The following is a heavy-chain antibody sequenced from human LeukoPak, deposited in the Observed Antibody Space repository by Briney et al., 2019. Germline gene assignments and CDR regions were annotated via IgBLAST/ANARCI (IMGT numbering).Heavy chain of an antibody. CDR2: ISNDGSNK. D-gene: IGHD2-21*02. CDR3: AKGDCGGDCYWARGNFQY. Sequence: GGSLRLSCAASGFTFSRSGMHWVRQAPGKGLEWVAVISNDGSNKNYADSVKGRFTISRDNSKNTLYLQMNSLRTEDTAVYYCAKGDCGGDCYWARGNFQYWGQGTLVTVSS. J-gene: IGHJ1*01. CDR1: GFTFSRSG. V-gene: IGHV3-30*18.